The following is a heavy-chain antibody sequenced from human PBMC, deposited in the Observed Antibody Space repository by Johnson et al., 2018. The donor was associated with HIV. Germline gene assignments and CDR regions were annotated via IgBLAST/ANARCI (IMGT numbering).Heavy chain of an antibody. Sequence: MLLVESGGGVVRPGGSLRLSCAASGFTVSTNYMSWVRQAPGKGLEWVSVIYSGGSTYYADSVKGRFTISRDNSKNTLYLQMNSLRAEDTAVYYCARVGQQSNAFDIWGQGTMVTGSS. J-gene: IGHJ3*02. D-gene: IGHD6-13*01. CDR3: ARVGQQSNAFDI. CDR1: GFTVSTNY. CDR2: IYSGGST. V-gene: IGHV3-66*01.